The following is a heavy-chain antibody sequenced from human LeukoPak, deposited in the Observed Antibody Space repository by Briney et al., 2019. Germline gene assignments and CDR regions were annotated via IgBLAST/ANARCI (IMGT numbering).Heavy chain of an antibody. CDR3: ARGDCSSTSCHSFDP. D-gene: IGHD2-2*01. J-gene: IGHJ5*02. CDR1: GDSIISYY. CDR2: IYYSGST. Sequence: SETLSLTCTVSGDSIISYYWSRVRQPPGKGLEWVGYIYYSGSTSYNPSLKSRVTISVDTSKNQFSLKLSSVTAAGTAVYYCARGDCSSTSCHSFDPWGQGTLVTVSS. V-gene: IGHV4-59*01.